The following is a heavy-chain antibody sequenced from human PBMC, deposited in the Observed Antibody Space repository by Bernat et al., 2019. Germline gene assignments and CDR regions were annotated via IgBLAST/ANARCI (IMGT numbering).Heavy chain of an antibody. CDR3: ATSRTFDY. CDR2: INSDGSST. Sequence: EVQLVESGGGLVQPGGSLRLSCAASGFTFSSYWMHWVRQAPGKGLGWVSRINSDGSSTSYADSVKGRFTIARDNTKNTLFLQMTSLRAEDTAVYYCATSRTFDYWGQGTLVTVSS. CDR1: GFTFSSYW. V-gene: IGHV3-74*01. J-gene: IGHJ4*02. D-gene: IGHD1/OR15-1a*01.